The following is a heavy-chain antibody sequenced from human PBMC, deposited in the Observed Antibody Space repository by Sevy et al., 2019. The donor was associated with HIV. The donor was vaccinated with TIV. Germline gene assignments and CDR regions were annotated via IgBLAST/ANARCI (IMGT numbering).Heavy chain of an antibody. CDR1: GGTFSSYA. CDR2: IIPIFGTA. J-gene: IGHJ1*01. D-gene: IGHD3-22*01. CDR3: ATYYYDSSSYYPEYFQH. Sequence: ASVKVSCKASGGTFSSYAISWVRQAPGQGLEWMGGIIPIFGTANYALKFQGRVTITADKSTSTAYMELSSLRSEDTAVYYCATYYYDSSSYYPEYFQHWGHGTLVTVSS. V-gene: IGHV1-69*06.